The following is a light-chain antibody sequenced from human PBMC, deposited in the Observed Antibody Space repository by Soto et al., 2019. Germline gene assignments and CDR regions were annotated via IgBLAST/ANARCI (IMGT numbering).Light chain of an antibody. V-gene: IGKV3-20*01. CDR2: GAS. CDR3: QQYRT. J-gene: IGKJ1*01. CDR1: QSISNH. Sequence: EIVLTQSPSTLSLSPGERATLSCRASQSISNHLAWYQQKPGQAPRLLIYGASSRATGIPDRFSGSGSGTDFTLTISRLEPEDFAVYYCQQYRTFGQGTKVDIK.